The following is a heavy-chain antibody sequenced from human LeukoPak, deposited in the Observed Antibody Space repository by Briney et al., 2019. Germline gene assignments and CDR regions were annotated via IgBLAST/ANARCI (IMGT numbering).Heavy chain of an antibody. CDR3: ARDGGYSSSWYGVPYNWFDP. CDR2: INPNSGGT. D-gene: IGHD6-13*01. Sequence: GASVKVSCMASGYTFTGYYMHWVRQAPGQGLEWMGWINPNSGGTNYAQKFQGRVTMTRDTSISTAYMELSRLRSDDTAVYYCARDGGYSSSWYGVPYNWFDPWGQGTLVTVSS. J-gene: IGHJ5*02. V-gene: IGHV1-2*02. CDR1: GYTFTGYY.